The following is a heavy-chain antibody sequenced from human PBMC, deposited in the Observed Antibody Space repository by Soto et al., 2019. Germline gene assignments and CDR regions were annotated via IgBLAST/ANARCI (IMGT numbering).Heavy chain of an antibody. Sequence: QVQLVESGGGVVQPGRSLRLSCAASGFTFSSYAMHWVRQAPGKGLEWVAVISYDGSNKYYADSVKGRFTISRDNSKNTLYLQMYSLRAEDTAVYYCARETTDIVGATGPDYWGQGTLVTVSS. D-gene: IGHD1-26*01. V-gene: IGHV3-30-3*01. CDR1: GFTFSSYA. CDR2: ISYDGSNK. CDR3: ARETTDIVGATGPDY. J-gene: IGHJ4*02.